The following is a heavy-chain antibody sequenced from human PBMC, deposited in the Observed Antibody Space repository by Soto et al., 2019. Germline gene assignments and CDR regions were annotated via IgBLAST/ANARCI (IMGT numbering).Heavy chain of an antibody. CDR1: GGSFSGYY. Sequence: SETLSLTCAVYGGSFSGYYWSWIRQPPGKGLEWIGYIYYSGSTNYNPSLKSRVTISVDTSKNQFSLKLSSVTAADTAVYYCARDGYNSLFDYWGQGTLVTVSS. J-gene: IGHJ4*02. CDR2: IYYSGST. V-gene: IGHV4-59*01. D-gene: IGHD5-12*01. CDR3: ARDGYNSLFDY.